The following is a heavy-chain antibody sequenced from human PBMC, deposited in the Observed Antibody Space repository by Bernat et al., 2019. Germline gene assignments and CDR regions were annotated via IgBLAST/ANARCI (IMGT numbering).Heavy chain of an antibody. J-gene: IGHJ3*02. V-gene: IGHV4-4*02. CDR2: IYHSGST. D-gene: IGHD2-2*02. CDR1: GGSISSSYW. Sequence: QVQLQESGPGLVKPSGTLSLTCAVSGGSISSSYWWRWVRQPPGKGLEWIGEIYHSGSTNYNPSLKSRVTISVTKSKNQFSLNLSVVTAADTAVYYWARNPGYCSSSRCYTRAVDIWGQGTMVTVSS. CDR3: ARNPGYCSSSRCYTRAVDI.